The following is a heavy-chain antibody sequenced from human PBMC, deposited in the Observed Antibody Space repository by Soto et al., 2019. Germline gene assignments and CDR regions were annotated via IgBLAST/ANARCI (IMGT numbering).Heavy chain of an antibody. J-gene: IGHJ5*02. Sequence: ASVKVSCKASGYTFTGYYIHWEREAPGQGLEWIGWINPKSVGTKYAQRSQGRVTMTRDTSINTAYMDLSMLRSDDTAIYYCAKSDYGSGQTFHDFEPWRQGTPVTL. V-gene: IGHV1-2*02. CDR3: AKSDYGSGQTFHDFEP. CDR2: INPKSVGT. D-gene: IGHD2-15*01. CDR1: GYTFTGYY.